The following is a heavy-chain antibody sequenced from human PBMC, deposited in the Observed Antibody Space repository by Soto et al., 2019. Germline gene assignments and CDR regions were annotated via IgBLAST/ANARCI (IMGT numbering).Heavy chain of an antibody. CDR2: ISAAGDP. V-gene: IGHV3-13*05. Sequence: EVQLVESGGGLVQPGGSLRLSCEASGFTFRNYDMHWVRQGTGKGLEWVSGISAAGDPDYADSVEGRFTISRENAQNSFFLQMNSLRVGDTAVYYCARTDRDFYGLGVWGLGTTVIVSS. CDR3: ARTDRDFYGLGV. CDR1: GFTFRNYD. J-gene: IGHJ6*02.